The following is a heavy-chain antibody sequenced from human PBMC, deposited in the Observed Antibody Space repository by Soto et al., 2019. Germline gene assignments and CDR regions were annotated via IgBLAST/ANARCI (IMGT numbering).Heavy chain of an antibody. Sequence: QITLKESGPTLVKPTQTLTLTCTLSGFSLRSTRMAVGWIRQPPGKALEWLALIYWDDDKRYSPFLKSRLTITKDTSKNQVVLTMSNMDPVDTARYYCAHIVVAGLGYYFDYWGQGTLVTVSS. CDR2: IYWDDDK. D-gene: IGHD6-19*01. V-gene: IGHV2-5*02. CDR1: GFSLRSTRMA. J-gene: IGHJ4*02. CDR3: AHIVVAGLGYYFDY.